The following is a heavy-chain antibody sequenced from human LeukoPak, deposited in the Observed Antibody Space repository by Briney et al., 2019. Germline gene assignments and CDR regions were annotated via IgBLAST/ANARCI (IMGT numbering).Heavy chain of an antibody. D-gene: IGHD1-26*01. V-gene: IGHV3-30*01. CDR1: GFTFSSYA. CDR3: ARPIVSYYYMDV. J-gene: IGHJ6*03. CDR2: ISYDGSNK. Sequence: GGSLRLSCAASGFTFSSYAMHWVRQAPGKGLEWVAVISYDGSNKYYADSVKGRFTISRDNSKNTLYLQMNSLRAEDTAVYYCARPIVSYYYMDVWGKGTTVTVSS.